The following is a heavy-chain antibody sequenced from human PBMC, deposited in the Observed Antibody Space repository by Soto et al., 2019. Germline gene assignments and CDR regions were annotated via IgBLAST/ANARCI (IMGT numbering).Heavy chain of an antibody. CDR2: ISYSGST. V-gene: IGHV4-30-2*01. Sequence: QLQLQESGSGLVKPSQTLSLTCAVSGGSISSGGYSWSWIRQPPGKGLECLGYISYSGSTYCNPSLKSRITISVDRSKNQFSLKLNSVTAADTAVYYCARMGGGASLFDSWGQGTLVTVSS. D-gene: IGHD2-15*01. CDR3: ARMGGGASLFDS. CDR1: GGSISSGGYS. J-gene: IGHJ4*02.